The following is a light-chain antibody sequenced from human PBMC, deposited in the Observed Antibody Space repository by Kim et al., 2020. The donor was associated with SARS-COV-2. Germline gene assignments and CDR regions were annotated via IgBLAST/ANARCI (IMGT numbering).Light chain of an antibody. V-gene: IGKV3-11*01. CDR2: DAS. CDR3: QQRSDWPLT. J-gene: IGKJ4*01. CDR1: QTVHNY. Sequence: LSPGESATLSCRASQTVHNYLAWYQQKPGQPPRLLIYDASNRATGIPARFSGSGSGTDFTLTISSLEPEDFAVYYCQQRSDWPLTFGGGTKVDIK.